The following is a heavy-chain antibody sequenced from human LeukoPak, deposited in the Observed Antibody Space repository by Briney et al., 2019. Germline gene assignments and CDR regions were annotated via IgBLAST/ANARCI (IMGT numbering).Heavy chain of an antibody. J-gene: IGHJ4*02. CDR1: GFTVSSNY. CDR3: AREGDGYKSFDY. CDR2: IYSGGST. D-gene: IGHD5-24*01. Sequence: GGSLRLSCGASGFTVSSNYMSWVRQAPGKGLEWVSVIYSGGSTYYADSVKGRFAISRDNSKNTLYLQMNSLRAEDTAVYYCAREGDGYKSFDYWGQGTLVTVSS. V-gene: IGHV3-66*01.